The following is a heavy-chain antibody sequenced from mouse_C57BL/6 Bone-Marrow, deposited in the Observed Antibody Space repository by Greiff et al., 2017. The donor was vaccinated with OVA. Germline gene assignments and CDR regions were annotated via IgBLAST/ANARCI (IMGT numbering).Heavy chain of an antibody. V-gene: IGHV6-6*01. J-gene: IGHJ2*01. CDR1: GFTFSDAW. D-gene: IGHD1-1*02. Sequence: DVKLVESGGGLVQPGGSMKLSCAASGFTFSDAWMDWVRQSPEKGLEWVAEIRNKANNHATYYAESVKGRFTIPRDDSKSSDYLQKNSLRAEDTGIDYCTRDGGSPYFDYWGQGTTLTVSS. CDR2: IRNKANNHAT. CDR3: TRDGGSPYFDY.